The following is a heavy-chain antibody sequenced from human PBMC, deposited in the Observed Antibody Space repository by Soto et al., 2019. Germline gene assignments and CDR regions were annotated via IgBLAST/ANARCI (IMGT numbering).Heavy chain of an antibody. CDR1: GFTFSSSW. CDR2: INPGRSTT. CDR3: ARGVNGDSDY. J-gene: IGHJ4*02. Sequence: EVQLVESGGDLVQPGGSLRLSCAASGFTFSSSWMHWVRQAPGKGLVWVSRINPGRSTTTYADSVKGRFTISRDNAKNTVYLQMNSLGVEDTAVYYCARGVNGDSDYWGQGTLVTVSS. D-gene: IGHD4-17*01. V-gene: IGHV3-74*01.